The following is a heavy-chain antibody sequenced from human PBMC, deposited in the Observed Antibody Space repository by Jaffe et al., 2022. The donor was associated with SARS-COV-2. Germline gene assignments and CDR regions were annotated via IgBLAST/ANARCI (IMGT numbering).Heavy chain of an antibody. CDR2: ISGSGGST. V-gene: IGHV3-23*04. Sequence: EVQLVESGGGLVQPGGSLRLSCAASGFTFSSYAMSWVRQAPGKGLEWVSAISGSGGSTYYADSVKGRFTISRDNSKNTLYLQMNSLRAEDTAVYYCAKGGLLWFGELSFFDYWGQGTLVTVSS. J-gene: IGHJ4*02. D-gene: IGHD3-10*01. CDR1: GFTFSSYA. CDR3: AKGGLLWFGELSFFDY.